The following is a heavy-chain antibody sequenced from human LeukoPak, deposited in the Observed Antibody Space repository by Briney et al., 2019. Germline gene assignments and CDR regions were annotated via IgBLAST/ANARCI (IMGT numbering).Heavy chain of an antibody. CDR3: AKDANSGSYSGPPDY. CDR2: LSYDGSHK. V-gene: IGHV3-30*18. Sequence: GSLRLSCAASGFIFSSYGMHWVRQAPGKGLEWVAVLSYDGSHKFYADSLKGRFTISRDNSKNTLYLQMSSLRAEDTAVYYCAKDANSGSYSGPPDYWGQGTLVTVSS. D-gene: IGHD1-26*01. CDR1: GFIFSSYG. J-gene: IGHJ4*02.